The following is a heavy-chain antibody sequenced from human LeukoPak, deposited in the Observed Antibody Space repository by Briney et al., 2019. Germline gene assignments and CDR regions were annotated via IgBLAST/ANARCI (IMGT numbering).Heavy chain of an antibody. CDR3: ARDRSNGGYDAFDI. Sequence: SETLSLTCTVSGGSISTSNYYWGWIRQPRGKGLEWIGNIFYSGSTYYSPSLRSRVTISLDTSRNQFSLKLSSVTAADTAVYYCARDRSNGGYDAFDIWGQGTMVTVSS. D-gene: IGHD4-23*01. CDR1: GGSISTSNYY. V-gene: IGHV4-39*07. CDR2: IFYSGST. J-gene: IGHJ3*02.